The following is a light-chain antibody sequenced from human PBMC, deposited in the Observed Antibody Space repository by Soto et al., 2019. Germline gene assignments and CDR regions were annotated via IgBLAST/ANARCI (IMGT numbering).Light chain of an antibody. CDR3: QSYDSSLSVLYV. CDR1: SSNIGAGYD. CDR2: GSS. J-gene: IGLJ1*01. Sequence: QSVLTQPPSVSGAPGQRVSISCTGSSSNIGAGYDVHWFQQLPGTAPKLLIYGSSNRPSGVPDRFSGSKSGTSASLAITGLQAEDEADYDCQSYDSSLSVLYVFGTGTKVTVL. V-gene: IGLV1-40*01.